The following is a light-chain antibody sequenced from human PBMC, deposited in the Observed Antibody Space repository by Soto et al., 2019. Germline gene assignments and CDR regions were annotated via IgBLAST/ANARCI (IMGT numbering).Light chain of an antibody. Sequence: DIQLTQSHSTLSASIGDRVTLTCRASESIRTWLAWYQHKPGKAPKFLIYDASSLESGVPSRFSGSGSGTDFTLTISSLQPEDFATYYCQQLNSYPITFGQGTRLEI. CDR3: QQLNSYPIT. J-gene: IGKJ5*01. CDR1: ESIRTW. CDR2: DAS. V-gene: IGKV1-5*01.